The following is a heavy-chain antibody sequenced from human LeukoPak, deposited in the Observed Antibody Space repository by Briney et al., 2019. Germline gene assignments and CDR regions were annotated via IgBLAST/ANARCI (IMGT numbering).Heavy chain of an antibody. Sequence: GASVKVSCKASGYTFTSYGISWVRQAPEQGLEWMGWISAYNGNTNYAQKLQGRVTMTTDTSTSTAYMELRSLRSDDTAVYYCARDPRVISYSSANNWFDPWGQGTLVTVSS. CDR3: ARDPRVISYSSANNWFDP. V-gene: IGHV1-18*01. J-gene: IGHJ5*02. CDR1: GYTFTSYG. CDR2: ISAYNGNT. D-gene: IGHD3-22*01.